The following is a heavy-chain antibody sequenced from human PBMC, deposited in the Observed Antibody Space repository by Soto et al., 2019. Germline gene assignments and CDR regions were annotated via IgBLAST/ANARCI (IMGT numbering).Heavy chain of an antibody. CDR2: IYPGDSDT. J-gene: IGHJ5*02. V-gene: IGHV5-51*01. CDR1: GYSFTSYW. Sequence: PGESLKISCKGSGYSFTSYWIGWVRQMPGKGLEWMGIIYPGDSDTRYSPSFQGQVTISADKSISTAYLQWSSLKASDTAMYYCARHVSLELLDLADEFNWFDPWGQGTLVTVSS. CDR3: ARHVSLELLDLADEFNWFDP. D-gene: IGHD2-15*01.